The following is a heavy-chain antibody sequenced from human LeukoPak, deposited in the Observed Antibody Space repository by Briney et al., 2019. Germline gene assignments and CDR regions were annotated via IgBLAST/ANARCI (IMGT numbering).Heavy chain of an antibody. Sequence: GRSLRLSCAGSGFTFSNYGMHWVRQAPGKGLEWVSMIWADGSNTYYADCVKGRFTISRDNSRNTLYLQMNSLRAEDTALYYCVRDPHSSGWSFHYWGRGTLVTVSS. D-gene: IGHD6-19*01. V-gene: IGHV3-33*08. CDR2: IWADGSNT. CDR3: VRDPHSSGWSFHY. J-gene: IGHJ4*02. CDR1: GFTFSNYG.